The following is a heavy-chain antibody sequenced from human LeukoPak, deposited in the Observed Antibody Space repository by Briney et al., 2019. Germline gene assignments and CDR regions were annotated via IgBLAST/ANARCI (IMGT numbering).Heavy chain of an antibody. CDR1: GGSISRSPDS. V-gene: IGHV4-39*07. D-gene: IGHD1-26*01. Sequence: SETLSLTCTVSGGSISRSPDSWGWIRHPPGKELEYLGIIYDSGSTHHNPSLETRITISVNTPKTHFSLKLRSVSAADSAIYFCAGGGSGTTVTMGSWGQGTLVTVSS. CDR3: AGGGSGTTVTMGS. CDR2: IYDSGST. J-gene: IGHJ5*02.